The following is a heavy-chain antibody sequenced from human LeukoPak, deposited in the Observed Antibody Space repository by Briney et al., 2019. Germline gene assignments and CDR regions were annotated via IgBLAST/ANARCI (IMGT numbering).Heavy chain of an antibody. Sequence: PGRSLRLSCAASGFTFSSYAMHWVRQAPGKGLEWVAVISYDGSNKYYADSVKGRFTISRDNSKNTLYLQMNSLRAEDTAVYYCARAGILWWSNAFDIWGRGTMVTVSS. J-gene: IGHJ3*02. CDR1: GFTFSSYA. D-gene: IGHD2-21*01. V-gene: IGHV3-30-3*01. CDR2: ISYDGSNK. CDR3: ARAGILWWSNAFDI.